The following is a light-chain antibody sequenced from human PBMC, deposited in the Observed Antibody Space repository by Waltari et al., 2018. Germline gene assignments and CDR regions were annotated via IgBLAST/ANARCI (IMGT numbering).Light chain of an antibody. V-gene: IGKV4-1*01. Sequence: DIVLTQSPDSLPVSLGERATINCKSSQNILYNSNNKNYLAWSQQKPGQPPKLLIYWASTRESGVPDRFSGSGSGTDFTLTISSLQAEDVAVYYCQQYFGTPWTFGQGTKVEIK. CDR1: QNILYNSNNKNY. J-gene: IGKJ1*01. CDR3: QQYFGTPWT. CDR2: WAS.